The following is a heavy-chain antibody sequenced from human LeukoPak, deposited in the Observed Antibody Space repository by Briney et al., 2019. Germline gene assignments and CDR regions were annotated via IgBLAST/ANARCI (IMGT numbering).Heavy chain of an antibody. CDR2: INHSGST. CDR3: ARGFRY. Sequence: KPSETLSLTCTVSGGSVSSYYWSWIRRPPGKGLEWIGEINHSGSTNYNPSLKSRVTISVDTSKNQFSLKLSSVTAADTAVYYCARGFRYWGQGTLVTVSS. CDR1: GGSVSSYY. D-gene: IGHD2/OR15-2a*01. V-gene: IGHV4-34*01. J-gene: IGHJ4*02.